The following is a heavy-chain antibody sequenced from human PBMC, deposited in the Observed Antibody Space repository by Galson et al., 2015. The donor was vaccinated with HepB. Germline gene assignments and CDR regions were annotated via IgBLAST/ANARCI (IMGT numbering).Heavy chain of an antibody. CDR1: GLPFSDYY. V-gene: IGHV3-11*01. J-gene: IGHJ5*02. CDR3: ARAALGWFDP. CDR2: ISSSGNTI. Sequence: SLRLSCAASGLPFSDYYMTWIRQAPGKGLEWISYISSSGNTIYYADSVKGRFTISRDNAKNSLYLQMNSLRADDTAVYYCARAALGWFDPWGQGTLVTVSS. D-gene: IGHD6-25*01.